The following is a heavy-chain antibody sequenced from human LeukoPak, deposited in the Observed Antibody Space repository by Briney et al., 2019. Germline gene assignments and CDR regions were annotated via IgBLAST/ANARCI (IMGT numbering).Heavy chain of an antibody. D-gene: IGHD3/OR15-3a*01. CDR2: INPGDFDT. J-gene: IGHJ4*02. Sequence: GESLQISCQASGSSFTTYWIGWARQLPGKGLEWMGIINPGDFDTRYSPSLQGQVTISADKSISTAYLQWSSLKASDTAMYYCTRRFYGTGYSDYWGQGTLVTVSS. V-gene: IGHV5-51*01. CDR1: GSSFTTYW. CDR3: TRRFYGTGYSDY.